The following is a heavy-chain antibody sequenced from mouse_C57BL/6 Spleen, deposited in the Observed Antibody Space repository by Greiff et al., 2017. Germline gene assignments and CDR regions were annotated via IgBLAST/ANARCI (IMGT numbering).Heavy chain of an antibody. CDR2: IYPGNSDT. CDR3: TRCYSNYAYWYFDV. V-gene: IGHV1-5*01. Sequence: VQLQQSGTVLARPGASVKMSCKTSGYTFTSYWMHWVKQRPGQGLEWIGAIYPGNSDTSYNQKFKGKAKLTAVTSASTAYMELSSLTNEDSAVYYCTRCYSNYAYWYFDVCGTGTTVTVSS. D-gene: IGHD2-5*01. J-gene: IGHJ1*03. CDR1: GYTFTSYW.